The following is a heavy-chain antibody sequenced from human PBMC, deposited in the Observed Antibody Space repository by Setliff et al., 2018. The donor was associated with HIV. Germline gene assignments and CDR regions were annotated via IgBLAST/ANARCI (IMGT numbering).Heavy chain of an antibody. CDR2: IIPVFGMT. CDR3: ATQTVAVGAPGYFDS. CDR1: GGTFSGSA. V-gene: IGHV1-69*10. D-gene: IGHD2-15*01. J-gene: IGHJ4*02. Sequence: VASVKVSCKASGGTFSGSALSWVRQARGQGPEWLGGIIPVFGMTDYAQNFQGRLTITADTSTSTAYMELLSLRSEDTAIYYCATQTVAVGAPGYFDSWGQGTLVTVSS.